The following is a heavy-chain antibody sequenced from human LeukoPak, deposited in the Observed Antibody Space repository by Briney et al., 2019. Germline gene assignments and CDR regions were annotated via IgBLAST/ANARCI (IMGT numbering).Heavy chain of an antibody. D-gene: IGHD2-21*02. CDR2: INHSGST. CDR1: GGSISSYY. Sequence: SETLSLTCIVSGGSISSYYWSWIRQPPGKGLEWIGEINHSGSTNYNPSLKSRVTISVDTSKDQFSLKLSSVTAADTAVYYCARGPTRMKTIVVVTAGVNWFDPWGQGTLVTVSS. J-gene: IGHJ5*02. V-gene: IGHV4-34*01. CDR3: ARGPTRMKTIVVVTAGVNWFDP.